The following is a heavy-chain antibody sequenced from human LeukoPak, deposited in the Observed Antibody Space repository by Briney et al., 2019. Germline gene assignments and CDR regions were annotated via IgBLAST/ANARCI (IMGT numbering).Heavy chain of an antibody. Sequence: SETLSLTCTLSGGSISTDNWSWIRHSPGKRLEWIGYIYSSGSTNYNPSLKSRVTMSVDTSKSQFSLKLNSVTAADTAAYYCARLAGSSSSDYWGQGTLVTVAS. CDR1: GGSISTDN. D-gene: IGHD6-6*01. J-gene: IGHJ4*02. CDR3: ARLAGSSSSDY. V-gene: IGHV4-4*09. CDR2: IYSSGST.